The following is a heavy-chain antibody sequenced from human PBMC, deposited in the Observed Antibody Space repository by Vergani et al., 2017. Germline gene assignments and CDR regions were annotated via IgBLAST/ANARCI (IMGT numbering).Heavy chain of an antibody. J-gene: IGHJ4*02. CDR3: ARGVVRGVIYAPDY. Sequence: QVQLVQSGAEVKKPGASVKVPCKASGYTFTGYYMHWVRQAPGQGLEWMGWINPNSGGTNYSQKLQGRVTITRDTYISTSYMGLSRLGSDAPAVYCGARGVVRGVIYAPDYWGQGTLVTVSS. D-gene: IGHD3-10*01. V-gene: IGHV1-2*02. CDR2: INPNSGGT. CDR1: GYTFTGYY.